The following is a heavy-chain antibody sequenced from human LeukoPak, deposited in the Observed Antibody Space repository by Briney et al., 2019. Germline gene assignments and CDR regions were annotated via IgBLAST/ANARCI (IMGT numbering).Heavy chain of an antibody. J-gene: IGHJ4*02. V-gene: IGHV1-2*02. Sequence: ASVKVSCKASGYTFTGYYMHWVRQAPGQGLEWMGWMNPNSGGTNYAQKFQGRATMTRDTSICTAYMELSSLRSDDTAVYYCARAPDRGYWGQGTLVTVSS. D-gene: IGHD3-10*01. CDR3: ARAPDRGY. CDR2: MNPNSGGT. CDR1: GYTFTGYY.